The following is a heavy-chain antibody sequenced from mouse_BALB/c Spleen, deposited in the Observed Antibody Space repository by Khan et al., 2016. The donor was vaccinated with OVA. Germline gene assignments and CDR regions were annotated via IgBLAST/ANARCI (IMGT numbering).Heavy chain of an antibody. CDR2: ISTSGSYT. D-gene: IGHD1-1*01. CDR1: GFTFSNYG. V-gene: IGHV5-6*01. J-gene: IGHJ4*01. CDR3: ARCRYGSSYDYYAMDY. Sequence: EVELVESGGDLVKPGGSLKLSCVASGFTFSNYGMSWVRQTPDKRLEWVAIISTSGSYTYYPDSVKGRFTISRVNAKNTLYLQMRSLKSEDTAIYYCARCRYGSSYDYYAMDYWGQGTSVTVSS.